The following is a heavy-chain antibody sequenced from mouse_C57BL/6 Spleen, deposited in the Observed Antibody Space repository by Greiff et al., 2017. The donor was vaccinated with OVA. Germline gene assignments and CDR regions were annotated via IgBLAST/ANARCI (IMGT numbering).Heavy chain of an antibody. Sequence: QVQLQQSGPELVKPGASVKLSCKASGYTFTSYDINWVKQRPGQGLEWIGWIYPRDGSTKYNEKLKGKATLTVDTSSSTAYMELHSLTSEDSAVYFCARSDSSGYGGYFDYWGQGTTLTVSS. CDR1: GYTFTSYD. CDR2: IYPRDGST. CDR3: ARSDSSGYGGYFDY. D-gene: IGHD3-2*02. V-gene: IGHV1-85*01. J-gene: IGHJ2*01.